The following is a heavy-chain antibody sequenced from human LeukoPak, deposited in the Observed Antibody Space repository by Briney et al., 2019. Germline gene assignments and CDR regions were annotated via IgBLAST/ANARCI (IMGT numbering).Heavy chain of an antibody. CDR1: GGTFSSYA. J-gene: IGHJ4*02. D-gene: IGHD3-3*01. CDR2: IIPIFGTA. V-gene: IGHV1-69*13. Sequence: SAKVSCKASGGTFSSYAISWVRQAPGQGLEWMGGIIPIFGTANYAQKFQGRVTITADESTITAYMELSSLRSEDTAVYYCARTPNKPYYDFWSGYYYYVDYWGQGTLFTVSS. CDR3: ARTPNKPYYDFWSGYYYYVDY.